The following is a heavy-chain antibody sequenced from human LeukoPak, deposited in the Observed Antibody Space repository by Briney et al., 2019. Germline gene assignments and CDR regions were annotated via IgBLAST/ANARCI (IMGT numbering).Heavy chain of an antibody. V-gene: IGHV3-53*01. CDR1: GFSVSSNF. CDR3: ARDGYGNNYMDV. D-gene: IGHD1/OR15-1a*01. CDR2: IYSGGTT. Sequence: GGSLRLSCAASGFSVSSNFMSWVRQAPGKGLEWVSVIYSGGTTYYADSVKGRFTISRDNSKNTLSLQMNSLRAEDTAVYYCARDGYGNNYMDVWGKGTTVTVFS. J-gene: IGHJ6*03.